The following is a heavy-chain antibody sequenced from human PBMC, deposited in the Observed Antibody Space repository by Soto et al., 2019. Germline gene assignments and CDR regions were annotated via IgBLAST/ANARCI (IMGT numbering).Heavy chain of an antibody. CDR2: IIPIFGTA. CDR1: GGTFSSYA. CDR3: ATLGPGYSYALGLDY. J-gene: IGHJ4*02. Sequence: QVQLVQSGAEVKKPGSSVKVSCKASGGTFSSYAISWVRQAPGQGLEWMGGIIPIFGTANYAQKFQGRVTITADESTRTAYMALSSLRSEDTAVYYCATLGPGYSYALGLDYWGQGTLVTAS. V-gene: IGHV1-69*01. D-gene: IGHD5-18*01.